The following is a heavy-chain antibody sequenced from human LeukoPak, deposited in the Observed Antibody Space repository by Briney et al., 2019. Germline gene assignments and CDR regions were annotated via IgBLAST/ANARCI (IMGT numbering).Heavy chain of an antibody. CDR3: ARDKGYCSGGSCYVLDY. D-gene: IGHD2-15*01. Sequence: AASVKVSCKASGYTFTGYYMHWVRQAPGQGLEWMGRINPNSGGTNYAQKFQGRVTMTRDTSISTAYMELSRLRSDDTAVYYCARDKGYCSGGSCYVLDYWGQGTLVTVSS. CDR1: GYTFTGYY. V-gene: IGHV1-2*06. J-gene: IGHJ4*02. CDR2: INPNSGGT.